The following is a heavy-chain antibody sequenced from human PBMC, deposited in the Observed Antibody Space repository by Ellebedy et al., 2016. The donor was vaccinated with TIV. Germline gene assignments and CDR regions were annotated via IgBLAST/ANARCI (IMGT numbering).Heavy chain of an antibody. CDR1: GFTFSSYS. V-gene: IGHV3-21*01. CDR3: ARDSDGTGDY. J-gene: IGHJ4*02. D-gene: IGHD3-10*01. CDR2: ISSSSSYI. Sequence: GESLKISXAASGFTFSSYSMNWVRQAPGKGLEWVSSISSSSSYIYYADSVKGRFTISRDNAKNSLYLQMNSLRAEDTAVYYCARDSDGTGDYWGQGTLVTVSS.